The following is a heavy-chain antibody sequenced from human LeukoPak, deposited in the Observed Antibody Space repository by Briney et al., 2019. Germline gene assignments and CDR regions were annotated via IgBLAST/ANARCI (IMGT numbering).Heavy chain of an antibody. CDR2: MNSDSGNT. CDR1: GFTFTSYD. J-gene: IGHJ6*02. CDR3: ARGGSGYLLGYS. V-gene: IGHV1-8*01. Sequence: GAPVKVSCKASGFTFTSYDINWVRQATGQGLEWMGWMNSDSGNTGYAQKFQGRVTMTRNTSINTAYMELSSLRSEDTAVYYCARGGSGYLLGYSWGQGTTVTVSS. D-gene: IGHD3-22*01.